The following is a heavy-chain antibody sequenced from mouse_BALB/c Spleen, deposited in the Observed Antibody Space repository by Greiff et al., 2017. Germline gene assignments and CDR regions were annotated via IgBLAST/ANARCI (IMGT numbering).Heavy chain of an antibody. V-gene: IGHV3-2*02. D-gene: IGHD4-1*01. CDR2: ISYSGST. CDR3: ARRTGTEGFDY. J-gene: IGHJ2*01. CDR1: GYSITSDYA. Sequence: EVKLMESGPGLVKPSQSLSLTCTVTGYSITSDYAWNWIRQFPGNKLEWMGYISYSGSTSYNPSLKSRISITRDTSKNQFFLQLNSVTTEDTATYYCARRTGTEGFDYWGQGTTLTVSS.